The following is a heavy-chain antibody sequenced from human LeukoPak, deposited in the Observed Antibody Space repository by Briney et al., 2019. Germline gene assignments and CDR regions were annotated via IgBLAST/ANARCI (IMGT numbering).Heavy chain of an antibody. Sequence: SETLSLTCTVSGGSISSTIHCWSWIRQPPGKGLEWIGSMYYSGTTYDNPSLKSRVSIFVDTSKNQFSLKVNSVTAADTAVYYCARGRNWGSTYFFDYWGQGTLVTVSS. CDR3: ARGRNWGSTYFFDY. CDR2: MYYSGTT. CDR1: GGSISSTIHC. J-gene: IGHJ4*02. V-gene: IGHV4-39*01. D-gene: IGHD7-27*01.